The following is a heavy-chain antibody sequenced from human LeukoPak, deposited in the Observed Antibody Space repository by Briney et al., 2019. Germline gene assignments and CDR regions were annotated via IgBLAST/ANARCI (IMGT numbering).Heavy chain of an antibody. CDR3: ARGRTNLNWFDP. CDR1: GGSISSGGYY. CDR2: IYYGGST. D-gene: IGHD1-1*01. Sequence: TSETLSLTCTVSGGSISSGGYYWSWIRQHPGKGLEWIGYIYYGGSTYYNPSLKSRVTISVDTSKNHSSLKLTSVTAADTAVYYCARGRTNLNWFDPWGQGTLVTVSS. V-gene: IGHV4-31*03. J-gene: IGHJ5*02.